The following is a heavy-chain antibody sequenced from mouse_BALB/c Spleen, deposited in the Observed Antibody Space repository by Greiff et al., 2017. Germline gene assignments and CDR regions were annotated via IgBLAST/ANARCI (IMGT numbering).Heavy chain of an antibody. CDR2: ISSGSSTI. V-gene: IGHV5-17*02. CDR3: ARDDYGGDFDY. J-gene: IGHJ2*01. CDR1: GFTFSSFG. D-gene: IGHD2-4*01. Sequence: EVQLVESGGGLVQPGGSRKLSCAASGFTFSSFGMHWVRQAPEKGLEWVAYISSGSSTIYYADTVKGRFTISRDNPKNTLFLQMTSLRSEDTAMYYCARDDYGGDFDYWGQGTTLTVSS.